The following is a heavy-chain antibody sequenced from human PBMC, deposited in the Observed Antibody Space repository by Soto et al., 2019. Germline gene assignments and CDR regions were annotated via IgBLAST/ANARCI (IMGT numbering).Heavy chain of an antibody. Sequence: GGSLRLSCAASGFTFSSYSMNWVRQAPGKGLEWVSSISSSSSYIYYADSVKGRFTISRDNAKNSLYLQMNSLRAEDTAVYYCARDENCSSTSCYIDYWGQGTLVTVSS. V-gene: IGHV3-21*01. J-gene: IGHJ4*02. CDR2: ISSSSSYI. CDR1: GFTFSSYS. D-gene: IGHD2-2*02. CDR3: ARDENCSSTSCYIDY.